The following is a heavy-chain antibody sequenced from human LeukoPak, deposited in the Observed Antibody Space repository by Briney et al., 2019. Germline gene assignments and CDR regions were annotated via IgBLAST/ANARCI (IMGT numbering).Heavy chain of an antibody. CDR2: INSDGSST. D-gene: IGHD3-22*01. V-gene: IGHV3-74*01. Sequence: PGGSLRLSCAASGFTFSSYWMHWGRQAPGKGLVWVSRINSDGSSTSYADSVKGRFTISRDNAKNTLYLQMNSLRAEDTAVYYCARGGSSGYPDYWGQGTLVTVSS. CDR1: GFTFSSYW. J-gene: IGHJ4*02. CDR3: ARGGSSGYPDY.